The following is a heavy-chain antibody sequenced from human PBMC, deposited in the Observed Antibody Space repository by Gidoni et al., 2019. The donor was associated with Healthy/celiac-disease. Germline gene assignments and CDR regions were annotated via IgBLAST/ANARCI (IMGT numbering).Heavy chain of an antibody. Sequence: QVQLQESGPGLVKPSQTLSLTCTVSGGSISSGSYYWSWIRQPAGKGLEWIGRIYTSGSTNYNPSLKSRVTISVDTSKNQFSLKLSSVTAADTAVYYCAREKAAHWYFDLWGRGTLVTVSS. CDR1: GGSISSGSYY. CDR3: AREKAAHWYFDL. D-gene: IGHD6-13*01. J-gene: IGHJ2*01. V-gene: IGHV4-61*02. CDR2: IYTSGST.